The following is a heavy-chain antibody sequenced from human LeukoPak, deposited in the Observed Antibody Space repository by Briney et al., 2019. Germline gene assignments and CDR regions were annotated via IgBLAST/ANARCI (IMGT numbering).Heavy chain of an antibody. D-gene: IGHD4-17*01. CDR3: AKDAYGDYLNWFDP. CDR1: GFTFEDYA. Sequence: GGSRRLSCAASGFTFEDYARHGVRQAPGKGLEWVSGISWNSGSIGYADSVKGRFTISRDNAKNSLYLQMNSLRAEDTALYYCAKDAYGDYLNWFDPWGQGTLVTVSS. V-gene: IGHV3-9*01. J-gene: IGHJ5*02. CDR2: ISWNSGSI.